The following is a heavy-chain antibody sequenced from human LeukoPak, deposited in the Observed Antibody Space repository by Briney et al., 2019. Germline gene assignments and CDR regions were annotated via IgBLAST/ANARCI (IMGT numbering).Heavy chain of an antibody. CDR2: ISGSGGST. CDR1: GFTFSSYA. V-gene: IGHV3-23*01. CDR3: AKAFRITMIVVASGGYFDY. Sequence: GGSLRLSCAASGFTFSSYAMSWVRQAPGKGLEWVSAISGSGGSTYYADSVKGWFTISRDNSKNTLYLQMNSLRAEDTAVYYCAKAFRITMIVVASGGYFDYWAREPWSPSPQ. D-gene: IGHD3-22*01. J-gene: IGHJ4*02.